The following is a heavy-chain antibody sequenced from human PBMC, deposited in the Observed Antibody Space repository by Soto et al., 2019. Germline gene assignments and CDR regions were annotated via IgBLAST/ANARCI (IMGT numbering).Heavy chain of an antibody. CDR1: GGSIISYY. Sequence: QVQLQESGPGLVKPSETLSLTCTVSGGSIISYYWSWIRQPPGKGLEWIGYIYYSGSTNYNPSLKSRVTISVDTSKNQCSLKLTSVTAADTAVYYCARRPWADYGGIFDPWGQGTLVTVSS. D-gene: IGHD4-17*01. V-gene: IGHV4-59*01. CDR2: IYYSGST. CDR3: ARRPWADYGGIFDP. J-gene: IGHJ5*02.